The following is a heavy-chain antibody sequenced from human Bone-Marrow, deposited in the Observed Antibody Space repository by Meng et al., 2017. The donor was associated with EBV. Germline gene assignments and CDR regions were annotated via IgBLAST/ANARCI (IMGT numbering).Heavy chain of an antibody. CDR1: RDSVSSNSAA. V-gene: IGHV6-1*01. CDR2: TYYRSKWYN. CDR3: ARGKRWVRNWFNP. D-gene: IGHD4-23*01. J-gene: IGHJ5*02. Sequence: QAHVPPLGPGLVKPSQTPSLACAISRDSVSSNSAAWNWIRQSPSRGLEWVGRTYYRSKWYNDYAVSVKSRITINPDTSKNQFSLQLNSVTPEDTAVYYCARGKRWVRNWFNPWGQGTLVTVSS.